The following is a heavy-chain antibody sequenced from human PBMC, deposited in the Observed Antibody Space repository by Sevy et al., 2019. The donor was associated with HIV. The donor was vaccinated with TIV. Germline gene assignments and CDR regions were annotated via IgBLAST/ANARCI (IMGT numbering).Heavy chain of an antibody. CDR1: AYTFTGHY. CDR2: INPNSGGT. Sequence: ASVKVSCKASAYTFTGHYIHWVRQAPGQGLECMGWINPNSGGTIYAQKFQGRVTMTRDTSISTAYMELSRLRSDDTAVYYCARGGVVVEQAARGYFDYWGQGTLVTVSS. J-gene: IGHJ4*02. CDR3: ARGGVVVEQAARGYFDY. D-gene: IGHD2-2*01. V-gene: IGHV1-2*02.